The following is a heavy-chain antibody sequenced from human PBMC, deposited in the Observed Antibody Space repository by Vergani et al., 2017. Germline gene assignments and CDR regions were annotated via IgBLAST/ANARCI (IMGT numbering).Heavy chain of an antibody. CDR1: GFTFSNSA. CDR2: ISGPGLST. D-gene: IGHD5-24*01. CDR3: AKSGWLQHFGAHYFDS. Sequence: EVHLLESGGGLVQSGGSLRLSCAASGFTFSNSAVSWVRQAPGRGLAWVSSISGPGLSTYYADSVKGRFSISRDNSKNTLFLQMDSLRAEDTAVYYCAKSGWLQHFGAHYFDSWGQGILVTVSS. V-gene: IGHV3-23*01. J-gene: IGHJ4*02.